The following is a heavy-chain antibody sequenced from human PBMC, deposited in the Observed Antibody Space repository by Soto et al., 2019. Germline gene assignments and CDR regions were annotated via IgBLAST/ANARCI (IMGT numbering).Heavy chain of an antibody. CDR2: IYYSGST. CDR1: GGSISSYY. V-gene: IGHV4-59*01. Sequence: SETLSLTCTVSGGSISSYYWSWIRRPPGKGLEWIGYIYYSGSTNLNPSLKSRVTISVDTSKNQFSLKLNSVTAADTAVYYCARREVAPDYWGQGTLVTVSS. CDR3: ARREVAPDY. J-gene: IGHJ4*02. D-gene: IGHD5-12*01.